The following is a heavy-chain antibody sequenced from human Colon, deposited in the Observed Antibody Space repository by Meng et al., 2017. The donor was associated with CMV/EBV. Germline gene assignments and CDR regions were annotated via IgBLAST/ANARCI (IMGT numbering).Heavy chain of an antibody. V-gene: IGHV3-11*01. CDR2: ISSSGSTI. D-gene: IGHD6-6*01. J-gene: IGHJ6*02. CDR3: ARDGTRQLVQEAQRYYYYYGMDV. CDR1: GFTFSDYY. Sequence: GESLKISCAASGFTFSDYYMSWIRQAPGKGLEWVSYISSSGSTIYYADSVKGRFTISRDNAKNSLYLQMNSLRAEDTAVYYCARDGTRQLVQEAQRYYYYYGMDVWGQGTTVTVSS.